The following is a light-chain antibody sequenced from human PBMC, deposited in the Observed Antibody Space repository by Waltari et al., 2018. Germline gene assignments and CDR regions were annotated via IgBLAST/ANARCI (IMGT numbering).Light chain of an antibody. CDR3: QQGNSFPPT. V-gene: IGKV1-12*01. J-gene: IGKJ1*01. Sequence: DIQMTQSPSSVSASVGERVTITCRASQDISSWLAWYQQKPGKAPKLLIYSASALQSGVPSRFSGSGSGTDFTLIINSLRPEDFATYYCQQGNSFPPTFGQGTKVEIK. CDR1: QDISSW. CDR2: SAS.